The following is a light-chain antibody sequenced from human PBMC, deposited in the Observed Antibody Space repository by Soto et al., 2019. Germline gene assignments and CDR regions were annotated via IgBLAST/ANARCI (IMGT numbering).Light chain of an antibody. V-gene: IGKV1-5*01. CDR1: QSFSSW. CDR3: QQYNSYPVT. J-gene: IGKJ1*01. CDR2: DAS. Sequence: DIQMTQSPSTLSASLGERVTITCRASQSFSSWSAGYQQKPGKAPKLLIYDASSLESGVPSRFSGSGSGTEFTLTISSLQPDDFATYYCQQYNSYPVTFGQGTKVEIK.